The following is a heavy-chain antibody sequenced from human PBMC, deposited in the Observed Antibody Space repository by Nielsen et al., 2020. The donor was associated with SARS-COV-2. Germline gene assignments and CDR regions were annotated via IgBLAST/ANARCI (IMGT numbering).Heavy chain of an antibody. CDR3: ARHSNYYGSGTMSGWFDP. CDR2: IDPSDSYI. CDR1: GDGLSSYW. Sequence: KVSCKASGDGLSSYWISWVRQMHGKGPEWMGRIDPSDSYINYSPSFQGHVTISADKSISTAYLQWSSLKASDTAMYYCARHSNYYGSGTMSGWFDPWGKGTLVTVSP. J-gene: IGHJ5*02. V-gene: IGHV5-10-1*01. D-gene: IGHD3-10*01.